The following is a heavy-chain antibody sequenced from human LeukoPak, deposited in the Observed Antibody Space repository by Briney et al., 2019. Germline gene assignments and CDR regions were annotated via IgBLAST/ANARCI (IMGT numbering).Heavy chain of an antibody. CDR2: MNPNSGNT. V-gene: IGHV1-8*01. J-gene: IGHJ4*02. Sequence: ASVKVSCKASGYTFTSYDINWVRQATGQGLEWMGWMNPNSGNTGYAQKFQGRVTMTRSTSISAAYMELSSLRSEDTAVYYCARGQKRGYDFWSGYYELDYWGQGTLVTVSS. D-gene: IGHD3-3*01. CDR1: GYTFTSYD. CDR3: ARGQKRGYDFWSGYYELDY.